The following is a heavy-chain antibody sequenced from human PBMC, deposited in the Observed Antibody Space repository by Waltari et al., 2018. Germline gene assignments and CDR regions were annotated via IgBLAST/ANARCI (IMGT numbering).Heavy chain of an antibody. V-gene: IGHV3-33*08. CDR1: GFSFSSYG. Sequence: QVQLVESGGGVVQPGRSLRPPCAASGFSFSSYGMHWVRQAPGKGLEWVAVIWFDGSDKYYADAVKGRFTISRDNSKNTLYLQMNSLRAEDTAVYYCARKTSALYFDYWGQGALVTVSS. CDR3: ARKTSALYFDY. J-gene: IGHJ4*02. D-gene: IGHD2-2*01. CDR2: IWFDGSDK.